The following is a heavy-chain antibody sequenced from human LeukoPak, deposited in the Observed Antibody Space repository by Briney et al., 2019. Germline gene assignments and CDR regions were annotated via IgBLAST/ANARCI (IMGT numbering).Heavy chain of an antibody. V-gene: IGHV2-5*01. J-gene: IGHJ4*02. CDR3: AHRHPLLRHLDY. CDR1: GFSLSTSGVG. D-gene: IGHD5-12*01. CDR2: IYWNDDK. Sequence: SGPTLVKPTQTLTLTCTFSGFSLSTSGVGVCWIRQPPGKALEWLALIYWNDDKRYSPSLKSRLTITKDTSKNQVVLTMTNMDPVDTATYYCAHRHPLLRHLDYWGQGTLVTVSS.